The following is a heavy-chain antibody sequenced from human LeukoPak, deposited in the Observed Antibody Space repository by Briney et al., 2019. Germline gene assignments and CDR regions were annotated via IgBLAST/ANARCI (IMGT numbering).Heavy chain of an antibody. D-gene: IGHD6-13*01. Sequence: GGSLRLSCAASGFTFSSYGMHWVRQAPGKGLEWVAFIRYDGSNKYYADSVKGRFTISRDNSKNTLYLQMNSLRAEDTAVYYCAKDREAAAVLDYWGQGTLVTVSS. CDR2: IRYDGSNK. J-gene: IGHJ4*02. CDR1: GFTFSSYG. CDR3: AKDREAAAVLDY. V-gene: IGHV3-30*02.